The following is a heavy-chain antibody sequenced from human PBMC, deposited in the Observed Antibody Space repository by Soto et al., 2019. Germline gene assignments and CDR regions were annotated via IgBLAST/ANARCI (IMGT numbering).Heavy chain of an antibody. D-gene: IGHD3-16*01. J-gene: IGHJ5*02. CDR2: IYYSGST. CDR3: ARDDYKDGGNNWFDP. Sequence: QVQLQESGPGLVKPSQTLSLTCTVSGGSISSGDYYWSWIRQPPGKGLEWIGYIYYSGSTYYNPSLTSRVTISVDTSKNQFSLKLNAVTAADTAVYYCARDDYKDGGNNWFDPWGQGTLVTVSS. CDR1: GGSISSGDYY. V-gene: IGHV4-30-4*01.